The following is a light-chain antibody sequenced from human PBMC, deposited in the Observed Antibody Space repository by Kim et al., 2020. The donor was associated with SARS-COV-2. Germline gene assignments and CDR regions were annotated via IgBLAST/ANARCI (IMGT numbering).Light chain of an antibody. CDR3: QQSHTTWT. J-gene: IGKJ1*01. Sequence: DIQMTQSPSSLSASVGDRVTITCRASQSITGYLNWYQQKPGKAPKLLIYAASSLQSGVPSRFSGSGSGTDYTLTISSLQPEDFATYFCQQSHTTWTFGQGTKVEIK. CDR2: AAS. V-gene: IGKV1-39*01. CDR1: QSITGY.